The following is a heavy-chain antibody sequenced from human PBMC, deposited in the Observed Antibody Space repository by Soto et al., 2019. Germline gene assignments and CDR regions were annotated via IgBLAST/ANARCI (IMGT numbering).Heavy chain of an antibody. J-gene: IGHJ4*02. CDR3: ARQTGLVRGVIDS. D-gene: IGHD3-10*01. V-gene: IGHV4-39*01. CDR2: MYHRGNT. Sequence: QLQLQESGPGLVKPSGTLSLTCTVSGASISSTSYWGWIRQPPGKGLAWIGAMYHRGNTYYSPSLKSRVNVSVDTSKNQISLRLTSVTAADTAVYYCARQTGLVRGVIDSWGQGTLVTVSS. CDR1: GASISSTSY.